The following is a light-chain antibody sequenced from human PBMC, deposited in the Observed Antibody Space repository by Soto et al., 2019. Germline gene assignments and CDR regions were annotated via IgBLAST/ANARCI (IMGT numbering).Light chain of an antibody. CDR2: GAS. V-gene: IGKV3-20*01. Sequence: MVLSQSPVTQSVASGERATLSRRAIQTVSSKLAWYQQRPGQAPRLLIYGASNRATGIPDRFSGSGSGTDFTLTISRLEPEDFAVYYCQQYGSSPPSVTFGQGTGLEIK. J-gene: IGKJ5*01. CDR1: QTVSSK. CDR3: QQYGSSPPSVT.